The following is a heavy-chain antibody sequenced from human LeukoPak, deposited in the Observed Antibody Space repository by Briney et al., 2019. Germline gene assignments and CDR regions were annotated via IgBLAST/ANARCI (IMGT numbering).Heavy chain of an antibody. CDR2: INPNSGDT. D-gene: IGHD3-9*01. V-gene: IGHV1-2*02. CDR1: GYTFTDYY. J-gene: IGHJ6*02. CDR3: ARERILTGYYKGLYYFFGMDV. Sequence: ASVKVSCKASGYTFTDYYMHWVRQAPGQGLEWIGWINPNSGDTNYAQKFQGRVTMTRDTSISTAYMELSKLRSNDTAVYYCARERILTGYYKGLYYFFGMDVRGQGTTVTVSS.